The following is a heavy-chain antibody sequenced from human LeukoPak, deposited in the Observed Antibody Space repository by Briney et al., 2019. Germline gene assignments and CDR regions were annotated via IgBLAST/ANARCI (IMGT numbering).Heavy chain of an antibody. CDR2: INPNSGGT. CDR3: ARGSVDTAMVVPDY. J-gene: IGHJ4*02. D-gene: IGHD5-18*01. Sequence: ASVNVSCKASGYTFTGYYMHWVRPAPGQGREWMGWINPNSGGTNYAQKFQGRVTMTRDTSISTAYMELSRLRSDDTAVYYCARGSVDTAMVVPDYWGQGTLVTVSS. CDR1: GYTFTGYY. V-gene: IGHV1-2*02.